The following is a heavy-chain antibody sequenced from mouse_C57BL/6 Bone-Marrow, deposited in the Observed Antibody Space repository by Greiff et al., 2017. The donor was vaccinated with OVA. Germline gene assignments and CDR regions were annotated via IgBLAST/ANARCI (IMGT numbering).Heavy chain of an antibody. D-gene: IGHD2-1*01. CDR3: TSYGNFDY. CDR2: IDPENGDT. Sequence: VQLQQSGAELVRPGASVKLSCTASGFNITDDYMHWVKQRPEQGLEWIGWIDPENGDTEYASKFQGKATITADTSSNTAYLQLSSLTSEDTAVDYCTSYGNFDYWGQGTTLTVSS. V-gene: IGHV14-4*01. CDR1: GFNITDDY. J-gene: IGHJ2*01.